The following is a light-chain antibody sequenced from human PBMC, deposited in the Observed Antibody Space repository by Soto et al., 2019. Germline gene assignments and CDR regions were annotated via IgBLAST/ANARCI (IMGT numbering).Light chain of an antibody. Sequence: QSALTQPASVSGSPGQSITISCTGTSSDVGAYYDVSWYQQHPGKAPQLTIYEVTKRPSGVSNRFSGSTSGNTASLTISGLQAEDEADYYCSSYTARDTWVFGGGTKLTVL. J-gene: IGLJ3*02. CDR3: SSYTARDTWV. CDR1: SSDVGAYYD. V-gene: IGLV2-14*01. CDR2: EVT.